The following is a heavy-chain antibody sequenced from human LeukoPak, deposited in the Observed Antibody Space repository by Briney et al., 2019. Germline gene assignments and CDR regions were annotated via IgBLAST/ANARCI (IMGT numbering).Heavy chain of an antibody. CDR1: GFTFSSYS. V-gene: IGHV3-21*01. Sequence: PGGSLRLSCAASGFTFSSYSMNWVRQAPGKGLEWVSSISSSSSYIYYADSVKGRFTISRDNAKNSLYLQMNSLRAEDTAVYYCARLPYYDFWSGYSYYFDYWGQGTLVTVS. CDR3: ARLPYYDFWSGYSYYFDY. J-gene: IGHJ4*02. D-gene: IGHD3-3*01. CDR2: ISSSSSYI.